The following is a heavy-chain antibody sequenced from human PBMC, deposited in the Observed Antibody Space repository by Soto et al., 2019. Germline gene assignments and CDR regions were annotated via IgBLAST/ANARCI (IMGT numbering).Heavy chain of an antibody. CDR3: TTDPFPASYYYYYMDV. J-gene: IGHJ6*03. D-gene: IGHD2-15*01. Sequence: PGGSLRLSCAAXGFTFSNAWMSWVRQAPGKGLEWVGRIKSKTDGGTTDYAAPVKGRFTISRDDSKNTLYLQMNSLKTEDTAVYYCTTDPFPASYYYYYMDVWGKGTTVTVSS. V-gene: IGHV3-15*01. CDR2: IKSKTDGGTT. CDR1: GFTFSNAW.